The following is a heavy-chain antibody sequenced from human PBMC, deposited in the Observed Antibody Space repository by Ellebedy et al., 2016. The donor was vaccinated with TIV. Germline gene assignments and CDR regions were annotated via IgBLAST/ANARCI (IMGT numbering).Heavy chain of an antibody. CDR3: ARDPGDPESYYFDY. CDR2: IIPISGSA. D-gene: IGHD1-26*01. V-gene: IGHV1-69*13. CDR1: GGTFSIYG. Sequence: SVKVSXXASGGTFSIYGVNRVRQAPGQGLEWIGGIIPISGSARYSQSFQGRVTITADESTRTAYMDLSSLTSDDTGVYFCARDPGDPESYYFDYWGQGTLVTVSS. J-gene: IGHJ4*02.